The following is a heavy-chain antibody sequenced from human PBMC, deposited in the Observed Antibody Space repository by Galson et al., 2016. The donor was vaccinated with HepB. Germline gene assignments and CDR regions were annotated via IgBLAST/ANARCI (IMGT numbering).Heavy chain of an antibody. CDR1: GFTFSSYT. J-gene: IGHJ4*02. D-gene: IGHD6-19*01. CDR3: ARGDSTGWDYLDS. Sequence: SLRLSCAASGFTFSSYTMNWVRQAPGKGLEWVSYISSNGATIYYADSVKGRFTTSRDNARNSLCLQMNGLRPEDTAVYFCARGDSTGWDYLDSWGQGNLVTVSS. V-gene: IGHV3-48*03. CDR2: ISSNGATI.